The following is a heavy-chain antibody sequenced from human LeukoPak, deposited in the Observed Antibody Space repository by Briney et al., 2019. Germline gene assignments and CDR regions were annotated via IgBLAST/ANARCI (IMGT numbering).Heavy chain of an antibody. CDR1: GGSISSYY. CDR2: IYTSGST. V-gene: IGHV4-4*07. D-gene: IGHD2-2*01. CDR3: ARDRYCSSTSCLPDAFDI. Sequence: SETLSLTCTVSGGSISSYYWSWIRQPAGKGLEWIGRIYTSGSTNYNPSLKGRVTMSVDTSKDQFSLKLSSVTAADTAVYYCARDRYCSSTSCLPDAFDIWGQGTMVTASS. J-gene: IGHJ3*02.